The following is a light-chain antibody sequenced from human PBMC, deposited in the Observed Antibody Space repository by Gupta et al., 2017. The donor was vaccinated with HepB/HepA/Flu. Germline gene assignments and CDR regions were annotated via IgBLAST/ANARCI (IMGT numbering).Light chain of an antibody. CDR2: WAS. CDR1: QSVLYSFNNKNY. J-gene: IGKJ5*01. CDR3: QQYYSTPLT. Sequence: IVMTQSPDSLAVSLGERATINCKSSQSVLYSFNNKNYLAWYQRKPGQPPKLLVYWASTRESGVPDRFSGSGSGTDFTLTISSLQAEDVAVYYCQQYYSTPLTFGQGTRLEIK. V-gene: IGKV4-1*01.